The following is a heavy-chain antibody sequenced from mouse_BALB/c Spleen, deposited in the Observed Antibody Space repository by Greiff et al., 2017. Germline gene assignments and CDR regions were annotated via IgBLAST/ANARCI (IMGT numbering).Heavy chain of an antibody. D-gene: IGHD2-3*01. V-gene: IGHV7-3*02. J-gene: IGHJ2*01. CDR3: ARGIYDGYYVGY. Sequence: EVQLVESGGGLVQPGGSLRLSCATSGFTFTDYYMSWVRQPPGKALEWLGFIRNKANGYTTEYSASVKGRFTISRDNSQSILYLQMNTLRAEDSATYYCARGIYDGYYVGYWGQGTTLTVSS. CDR1: GFTFTDYY. CDR2: IRNKANGYTT.